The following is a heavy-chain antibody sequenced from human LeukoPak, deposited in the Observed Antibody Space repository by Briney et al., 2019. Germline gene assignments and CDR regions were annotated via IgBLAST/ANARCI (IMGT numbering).Heavy chain of an antibody. D-gene: IGHD6-19*01. CDR1: GGSISSGGYS. V-gene: IGHV4-30-4*07. Sequence: SETLSLTCAVSGGSISSGGYSWSWIRQPPGKGLEWIGYIYYSGSTYYNPSLKSRVTISVDTSKNQFSLKLSSVTAADTAVYYCARDGSIAVAGEFDYWGQGTLVTVSS. CDR2: IYYSGST. CDR3: ARDGSIAVAGEFDY. J-gene: IGHJ4*02.